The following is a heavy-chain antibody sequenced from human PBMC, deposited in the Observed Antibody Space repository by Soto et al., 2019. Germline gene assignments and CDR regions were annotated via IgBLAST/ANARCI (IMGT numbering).Heavy chain of an antibody. V-gene: IGHV4-30-2*01. CDR2: IYHSGGT. Sequence: SGTLSLTCAVSGGSISSGGYSWSWIRQPPGKGLEWIGYIYHSGGTYYNPSLKSRVTISVDRSKNQFSLKLSSVTAADTAVYHSATSSKYNWFDTWRPGTLATVSA. J-gene: IGHJ5*02. CDR1: GGSISSGGYS. CDR3: ATSSKYNWFDT.